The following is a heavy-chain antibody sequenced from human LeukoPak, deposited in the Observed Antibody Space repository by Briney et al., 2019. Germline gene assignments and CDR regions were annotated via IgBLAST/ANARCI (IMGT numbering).Heavy chain of an antibody. J-gene: IGHJ4*02. D-gene: IGHD3-10*01. CDR3: SPSGSFYFDY. CDR2: IRSKPNNYAT. CDR1: GFTFSGSA. Sequence: PGGSLRLSCAASGFTFSGSALHWVRQASGKGLEWVGRIRSKPNNYATAYAASVKGRFTISRDDSKNTAYLQMNSLKTEDTAVYYCSPSGSFYFDYWGQGTLVTVSS. V-gene: IGHV3-73*01.